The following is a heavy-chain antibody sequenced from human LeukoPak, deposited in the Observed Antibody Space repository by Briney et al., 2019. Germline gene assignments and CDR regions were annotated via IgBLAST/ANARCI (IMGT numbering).Heavy chain of an antibody. CDR2: ISGSGGST. D-gene: IGHD3-3*01. V-gene: IGHV3-23*01. CDR1: GFTFSDSY. J-gene: IGHJ3*02. Sequence: GGSLRLSCAASGFTFSDSYMSWIRQAPGKGLEWVSAISGSGGSTYYADSVKGRFTISRDNSKNTLYLQMNSLRAEDTAVYYCAKVEIRFLEWYDAFDIWGQGTMVTVSS. CDR3: AKVEIRFLEWYDAFDI.